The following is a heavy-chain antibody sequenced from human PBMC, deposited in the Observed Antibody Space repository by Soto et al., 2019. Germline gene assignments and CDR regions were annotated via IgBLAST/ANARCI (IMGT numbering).Heavy chain of an antibody. CDR3: AIPLKPTDMGGYAFDI. V-gene: IGHV1-69*02. J-gene: IGHJ3*02. CDR2: IIPILGIA. CDR1: GGTFSSYT. D-gene: IGHD1-26*01. Sequence: ASVKVSCKASGGTFSSYTISWVRQAPGQGVEWMGRIIPILGIANYAQKFQGRVTITADKSTSTAYMELSSLRSEDTAVYYCAIPLKPTDMGGYAFDIWGQGTMVTVS.